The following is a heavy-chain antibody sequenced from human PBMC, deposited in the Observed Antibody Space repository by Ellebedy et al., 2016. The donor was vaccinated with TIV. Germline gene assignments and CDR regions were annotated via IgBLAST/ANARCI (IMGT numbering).Heavy chain of an antibody. CDR2: IYYSGST. J-gene: IGHJ4*02. V-gene: IGHV4-39*01. Sequence: SETLSLTXTVSSGSISSSSYYWGWIRQPPGKGLEWIGSIYYSGSTYYNPSLRSRVTISVDTSKNQFSLKLSSVTAADTAVYYCARRQDIVLMVYANRAFDYWGQGTLVTVSS. CDR3: ARRQDIVLMVYANRAFDY. D-gene: IGHD2-8*01. CDR1: SGSISSSSYY.